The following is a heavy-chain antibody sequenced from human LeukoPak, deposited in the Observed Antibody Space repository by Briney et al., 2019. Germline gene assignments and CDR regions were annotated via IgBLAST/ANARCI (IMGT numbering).Heavy chain of an antibody. CDR1: GFTFNNYW. CDR2: IIQDGSKK. D-gene: IGHD3-22*01. CDR3: ARDLGQYYDTSDNWFDP. V-gene: IGHV3-7*01. J-gene: IGHJ5*02. Sequence: PGGSLRLSCAASGFTFNNYWMSWVRQAPGKGLEWVANIIQDGSKKYYVDSVKGRFTISRDNAKNTLNLQMNSLRAEDTAVYYCARDLGQYYDTSDNWFDPWGQGTLVTVSS.